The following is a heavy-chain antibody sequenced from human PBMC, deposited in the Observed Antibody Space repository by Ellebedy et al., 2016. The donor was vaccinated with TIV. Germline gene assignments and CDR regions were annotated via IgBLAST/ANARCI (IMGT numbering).Heavy chain of an antibody. J-gene: IGHJ4*02. Sequence: AASVKVSCKASGYTFTSSAMHWVRQAPGQRLEWMGWINAGNGNTKYSQKFQGRVTITRDTSASTAYMELSSLRSEDTAVYYCARVDSYGLTEFDYWGQGTLVTVSS. CDR3: ARVDSYGLTEFDY. CDR1: GYTFTSSA. V-gene: IGHV1-3*01. CDR2: INAGNGNT. D-gene: IGHD5-18*01.